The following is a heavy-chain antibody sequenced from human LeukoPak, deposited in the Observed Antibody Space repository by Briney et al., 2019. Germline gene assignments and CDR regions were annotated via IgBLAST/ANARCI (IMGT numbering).Heavy chain of an antibody. CDR2: IKQDGSEK. D-gene: IGHD2-2*01. CDR3: AKGLFCSSTSCYLFSHYGMDV. CDR1: GFTFSSYW. Sequence: GGSLRLSCAASGFTFSSYWMNWVRLAPGKGLEWVANIKQDGSEKYFVDSVKGRFTISRDNAKNSLYLQMNSLRAEDTAVYYCAKGLFCSSTSCYLFSHYGMDVWGQGTTVTVSS. J-gene: IGHJ6*02. V-gene: IGHV3-7*02.